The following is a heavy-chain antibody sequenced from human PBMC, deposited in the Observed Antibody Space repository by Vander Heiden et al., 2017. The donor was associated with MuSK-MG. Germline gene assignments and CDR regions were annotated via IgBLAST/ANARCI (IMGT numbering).Heavy chain of an antibody. J-gene: IGHJ5*02. CDR2: IYYSGST. Sequence: QLQLQESGPGLVKPSETLSLTCTVPGGSISSSSYYWGWIRQPPGKGLEWIGSIYYSGSTYYNPSLKSRVTISVDTSKNQFSLKLSSVTAADTAVYYCASRVIAAAGTDWFDPWGQGTLVTVSS. V-gene: IGHV4-39*01. CDR1: GGSISSSSYY. CDR3: ASRVIAAAGTDWFDP. D-gene: IGHD6-13*01.